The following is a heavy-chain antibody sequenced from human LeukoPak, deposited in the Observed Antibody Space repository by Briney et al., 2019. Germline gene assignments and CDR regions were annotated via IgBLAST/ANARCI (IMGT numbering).Heavy chain of an antibody. Sequence: GGSLRLSCAASGFTFSSYWMSWVRQAPGQGLEWVANIKQDGSEKYYVDSVKGRFTISRDNAKNSLYLQMNSLRAEDTAVYYCARDRLGYCSSTSCGEDFDYWGQGTLVTVSS. V-gene: IGHV3-7*01. CDR1: GFTFSSYW. J-gene: IGHJ4*02. D-gene: IGHD2-2*01. CDR2: IKQDGSEK. CDR3: ARDRLGYCSSTSCGEDFDY.